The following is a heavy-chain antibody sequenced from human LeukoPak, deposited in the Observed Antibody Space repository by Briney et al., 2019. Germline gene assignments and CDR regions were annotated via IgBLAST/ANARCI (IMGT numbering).Heavy chain of an antibody. J-gene: IGHJ4*02. V-gene: IGHV3-23*01. D-gene: IGHD6-6*01. Sequence: ETLSLTCTVSGGSISSSSYYWGWIRQPPGKGLEWVSAISGSGGSTYYADSVKGRFTISRDNSKNTLYLQMNSLRAEDTAVYYCAKGLGARPPYYFDYWGQGTLVTVSS. CDR3: AKGLGARPPYYFDY. CDR2: ISGSGGST. CDR1: GGSISSSSYY.